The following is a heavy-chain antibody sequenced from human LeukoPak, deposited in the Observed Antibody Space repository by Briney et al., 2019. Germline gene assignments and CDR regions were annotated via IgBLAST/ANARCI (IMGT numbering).Heavy chain of an antibody. CDR3: ARDSAFSDYAN. Sequence: VGSLRLSCLASGFTVTSAYMSWVPQTPGKGLEWVSIIYNDASTYYANSVKGRFTISIHNSKHTLYLQINSLTVDDTAIYYRARDSAFSDYANWGQGTLVTVSS. CDR2: IYNDAST. CDR1: GFTVTSAY. V-gene: IGHV3-66*01. J-gene: IGHJ4*02. D-gene: IGHD4-17*01.